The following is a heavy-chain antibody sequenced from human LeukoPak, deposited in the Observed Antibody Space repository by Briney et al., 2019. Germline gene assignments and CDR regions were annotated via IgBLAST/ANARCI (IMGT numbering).Heavy chain of an antibody. CDR1: GYTFTSYD. J-gene: IGHJ4*02. CDR2: MNPNSGNT. D-gene: IGHD3-3*01. CDR3: ARGLAVGYLRFLEWLFDFDY. Sequence: ASVKVSCTASGYTFTSYDINWVRPATGQGLEWMGWMNPNSGNTGYVQKFQGRVTMTRNTSISTAYMELSSLRSEDTAVYYCARGLAVGYLRFLEWLFDFDYWGQGTLVTVSS. V-gene: IGHV1-8*01.